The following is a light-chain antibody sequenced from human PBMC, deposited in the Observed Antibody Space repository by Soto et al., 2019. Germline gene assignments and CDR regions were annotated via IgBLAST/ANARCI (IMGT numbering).Light chain of an antibody. J-gene: IGKJ2*01. Sequence: EIVLTQSPATLSLSPGERATLSCRASQSVSSSYLAWYQQKPGQAPRLLIYGASSRATGIPDRFSGSGSGTDFTLTISGLEPEDLAVYCGQQYGNSPKYTFGQGTKLEIK. V-gene: IGKV3-20*01. CDR2: GAS. CDR3: QQYGNSPKYT. CDR1: QSVSSSY.